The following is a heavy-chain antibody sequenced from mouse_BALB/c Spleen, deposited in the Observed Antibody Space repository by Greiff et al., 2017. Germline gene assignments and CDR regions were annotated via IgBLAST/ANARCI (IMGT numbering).Heavy chain of an antibody. CDR3: ARGGTTAARFAY. D-gene: IGHD1-2*01. J-gene: IGHJ3*01. CDR2: INPSSGYT. CDR1: GYTFTSYT. V-gene: IGHV1-4*02. Sequence: VQLQQSAAELARPGASVKMSCTASGYTFTSYTMHWVKQRPGQGLEWIGYINPSSGYTEYNQKFKDKTTLTADKSSSTAYMQLSSLTSEDSAVYYCARGGTTAARFAYWGQGTLVTVSA.